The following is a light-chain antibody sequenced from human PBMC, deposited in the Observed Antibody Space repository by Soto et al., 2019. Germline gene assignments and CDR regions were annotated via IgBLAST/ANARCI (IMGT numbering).Light chain of an antibody. Sequence: QSVLTQPPSVSRAPGQRVTISCTGSSSNIGAGYDVHWYQQLPGTAPKLLIYGNTNRPSGVPDRFSGSKSGTSASLAITGLQAEDEADYYCQSYDSSLSGSGVFGGGTKVTVL. CDR1: SSNIGAGYD. CDR3: QSYDSSLSGSGV. J-gene: IGLJ2*01. V-gene: IGLV1-40*01. CDR2: GNT.